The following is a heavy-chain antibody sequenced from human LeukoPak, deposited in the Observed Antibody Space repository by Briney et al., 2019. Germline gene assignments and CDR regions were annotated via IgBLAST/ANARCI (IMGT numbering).Heavy chain of an antibody. J-gene: IGHJ4*02. Sequence: GGSLRLSCAASGFTFSSYGMHWVRQAPGKGLEWVAFIRYDGSNKYYADSVKGRFTISRDNSKNTLYLQMSSLRAEDTAVYYCAKGGRGYSGDDLDYWGQGTLVTVSS. CDR2: IRYDGSNK. CDR3: AKGGRGYSGDDLDY. CDR1: GFTFSSYG. D-gene: IGHD5-12*01. V-gene: IGHV3-30*02.